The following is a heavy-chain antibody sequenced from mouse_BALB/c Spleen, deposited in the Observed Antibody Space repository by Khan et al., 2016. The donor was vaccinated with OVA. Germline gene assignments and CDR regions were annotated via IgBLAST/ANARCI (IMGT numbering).Heavy chain of an antibody. D-gene: IGHD2-12*01. V-gene: IGHV9-3*02. CDR1: GYTFTNYG. Sequence: QIQLVQSGPELKKPGETVKISCKASGYTFTNYGMNWVKQAPGKGLKWMGWINTNTGEPTYAEEFKGRFAFSLETSAITAYLQINNLKNENTATYVGASGGIRRTDDAMDNWGQGTSGTVSS. CDR2: INTNTGEP. CDR3: ASGGIRRTDDAMDN. J-gene: IGHJ4*01.